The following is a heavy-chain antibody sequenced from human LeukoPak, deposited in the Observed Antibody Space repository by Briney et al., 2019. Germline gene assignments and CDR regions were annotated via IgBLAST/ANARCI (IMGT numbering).Heavy chain of an antibody. V-gene: IGHV4-39*01. D-gene: IGHD6-6*01. J-gene: IGHJ4*02. CDR3: ARLRSIAARPRGYLDY. Sequence: SEALSLTCTVSGGSISSSSYYWGWIRQPPGKGLEWIGSIYYSGSTYYNPSLKSRVTISVDTSKNQFSLKLSSVTAADTAVYYCARLRSIAARPRGYLDYWGQGTLVTVSS. CDR1: GGSISSSSYY. CDR2: IYYSGST.